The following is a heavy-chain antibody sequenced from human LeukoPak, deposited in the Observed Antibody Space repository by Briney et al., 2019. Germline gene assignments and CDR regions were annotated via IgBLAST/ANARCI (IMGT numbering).Heavy chain of an antibody. V-gene: IGHV3-33*01. CDR3: ARENPDGMDV. J-gene: IGHJ6*02. Sequence: GGSLRLSCAASGFTFSSYGMHWVRQAPCKGLEWVAVIWYDGSNKYYADSVKGRFTISRDNSKNTLYLQMNSLRAEDTAVYYCARENPDGMDVWGQGTTVTVSS. CDR2: IWYDGSNK. CDR1: GFTFSSYG.